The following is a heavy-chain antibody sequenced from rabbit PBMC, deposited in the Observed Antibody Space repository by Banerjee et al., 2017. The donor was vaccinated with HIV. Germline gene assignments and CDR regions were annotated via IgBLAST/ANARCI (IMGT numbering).Heavy chain of an antibody. Sequence: QELLEESGGDLVKPEGFLTITCTASGFSFSNKYVMCWVRQAPGKGLAWIGCINTGSSGNTVYAKCAKGRFTISKTSSTTVTLHMTSLAAADTASYFCARGFAGVTGWNFDLWGPGTLVTVS. CDR1: GFSFSNKYV. D-gene: IGHD7-1*01. J-gene: IGHJ4*01. V-gene: IGHV1S45*01. CDR2: INTGSSGNT. CDR3: ARGFAGVTGWNFDL.